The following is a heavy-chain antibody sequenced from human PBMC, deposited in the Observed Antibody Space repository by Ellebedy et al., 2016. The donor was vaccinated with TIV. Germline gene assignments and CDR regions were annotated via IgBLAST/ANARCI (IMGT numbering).Heavy chain of an antibody. CDR2: IYPGDSDT. D-gene: IGHD2-21*01. J-gene: IGHJ4*02. CDR3: ARPSSNWGEVAIVAY. V-gene: IGHV5-51*01. Sequence: GGPLRLSXKGSGYSFTSYWIGWVRQMPGKGLEWMGIIYPGDSDTRYSPSFQGQVTISADKSISTAYLQWSSLKASDTAMYYCARPSSNWGEVAIVAYWGQGTLVTVSS. CDR1: GYSFTSYW.